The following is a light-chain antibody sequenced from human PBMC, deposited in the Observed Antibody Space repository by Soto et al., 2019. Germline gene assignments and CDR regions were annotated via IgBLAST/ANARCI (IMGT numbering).Light chain of an antibody. CDR2: DSD. V-gene: IGLV1-51*01. CDR1: SSNIGKNY. CDR3: GTWDNSLNGFV. J-gene: IGLJ1*01. Sequence: LGQKVTISCSGSSSNIGKNYVSWYQQLPGTAPKLLIYDSDKRPSGIPDRFSGSKSGTSATLGITGLQTGDEADYYCGTWDNSLNGFVFGTGTKVTVL.